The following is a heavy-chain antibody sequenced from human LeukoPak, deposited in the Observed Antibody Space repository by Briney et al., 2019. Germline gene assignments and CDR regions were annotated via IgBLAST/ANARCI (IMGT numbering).Heavy chain of an antibody. CDR3: ARGRSGSYYRPFYFDY. Sequence: GGSLRLSCAASGFTFSGYWMSWVRQAPGKGLEWVANIKQDGSEKYYVDSVKGRFTISRDNAKNSLYLQMNSLRAEDTAVYYCARGRSGSYYRPFYFDYWGQGTLATVSS. V-gene: IGHV3-7*04. D-gene: IGHD1-26*01. CDR1: GFTFSGYW. CDR2: IKQDGSEK. J-gene: IGHJ4*02.